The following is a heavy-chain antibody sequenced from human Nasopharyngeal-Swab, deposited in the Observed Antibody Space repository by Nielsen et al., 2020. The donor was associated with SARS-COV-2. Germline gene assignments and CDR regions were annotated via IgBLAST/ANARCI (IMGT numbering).Heavy chain of an antibody. CDR2: ISGSGGST. D-gene: IGHD6-13*01. Sequence: GGSLRLSCAASGFTFSSYAMSWVRQAPGKGLEWVSAISGSGGSTYYADSVKGRFTISRDNSKNTLYLQMNSLRAEDTAVYYCAKSGGSSWSYGMSVWGQGTTVTVSS. CDR3: AKSGGSSWSYGMSV. CDR1: GFTFSSYA. V-gene: IGHV3-23*01. J-gene: IGHJ6*02.